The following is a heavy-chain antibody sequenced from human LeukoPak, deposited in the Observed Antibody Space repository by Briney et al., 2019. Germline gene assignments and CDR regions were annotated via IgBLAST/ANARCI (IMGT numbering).Heavy chain of an antibody. D-gene: IGHD5-12*01. CDR3: ARDSGRNYYYYMDV. CDR1: GFTVSSNY. Sequence: GGSLRLSCAASGFTVSSNYMSWDRQAPGKGLEWVSVIYSGGSTYYADSVKGRFTISRDNSKNTLYLQMNSLRAEDTAVYYCARDSGRNYYYYMDVWGKGTTVTVSS. CDR2: IYSGGST. J-gene: IGHJ6*03. V-gene: IGHV3-66*02.